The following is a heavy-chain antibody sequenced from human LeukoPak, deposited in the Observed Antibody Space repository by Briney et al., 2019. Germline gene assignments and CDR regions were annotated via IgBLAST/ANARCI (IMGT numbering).Heavy chain of an antibody. J-gene: IGHJ3*01. V-gene: IGHV3-21*01. Sequence: GGSLRLSCAASGFTFSSYSMNWVRQAPGKGLEWVSSISSSSSYIYYADSVKGRFTISRDNAKNSLYLQMNNLRAEDTAVYYCARTEYCSPTSCKYASFWGQGTMVTVSS. CDR1: GFTFSSYS. D-gene: IGHD2-2*01. CDR2: ISSSSSYI. CDR3: ARTEYCSPTSCKYASF.